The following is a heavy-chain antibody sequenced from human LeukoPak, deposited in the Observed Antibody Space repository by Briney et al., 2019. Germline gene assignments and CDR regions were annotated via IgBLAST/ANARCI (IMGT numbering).Heavy chain of an antibody. Sequence: SGPTLVNPTQTLTLTCSFSGFSLSASGVGMGWIRQPPGKALEWLALLYWNDDKRYTPSLKSRLTVTKDTSHTQVVLTMTNMDPVDTATYYCAHTGYSSSWDYFDFWGQGTLVTVSS. CDR3: AHTGYSSSWDYFDF. CDR1: GFSLSASGVG. CDR2: LYWNDDK. D-gene: IGHD6-6*01. V-gene: IGHV2-5*01. J-gene: IGHJ4*02.